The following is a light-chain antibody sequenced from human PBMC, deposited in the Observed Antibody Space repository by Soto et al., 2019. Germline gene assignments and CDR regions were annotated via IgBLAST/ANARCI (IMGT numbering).Light chain of an antibody. CDR3: QQRSNWPRIT. CDR2: DAS. J-gene: IGKJ5*01. V-gene: IGKV3-11*01. CDR1: QSVGSY. Sequence: EILITHSPATRSVSPVEISTLSCMASQSVGSYLAWYQQKPGQAPRLLIYDASNRATGIPARFSGSGSGTDFTLTISSLEPEDFAVYYCQQRSNWPRITFGQGTRLEIK.